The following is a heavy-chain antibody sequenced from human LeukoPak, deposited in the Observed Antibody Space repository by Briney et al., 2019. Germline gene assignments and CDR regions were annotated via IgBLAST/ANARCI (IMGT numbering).Heavy chain of an antibody. D-gene: IGHD3-3*01. V-gene: IGHV1-18*01. Sequence: ASVTVSFKASAYIFTDYAITWVRQAPGQGREWMGWISDYNGNKNYAQKFQGRVTITTDRSTSTAYMELRGLKSDDTAVYYCATYYDFWSGPMDVWGQGTTVTVSS. CDR1: AYIFTDYA. CDR2: ISDYNGNK. J-gene: IGHJ6*02. CDR3: ATYYDFWSGPMDV.